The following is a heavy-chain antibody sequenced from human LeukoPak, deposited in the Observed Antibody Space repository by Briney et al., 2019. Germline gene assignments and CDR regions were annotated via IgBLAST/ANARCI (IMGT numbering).Heavy chain of an antibody. CDR2: IRYDGSNK. D-gene: IGHD3-22*01. CDR1: GFTFCNLG. CDR3: AKDSGYYDSSGPDY. V-gene: IGHV3-30*02. J-gene: IGHJ4*02. Sequence: GGSLRLPCAASGFTFCNLGMHRVRQAPGEGPGGVAFIRYDGSNKYYADSVKGRFTISRDNSKNTLYLQINSLRVEDTALYYCAKDSGYYDSSGPDYWGQGTLVTVSS.